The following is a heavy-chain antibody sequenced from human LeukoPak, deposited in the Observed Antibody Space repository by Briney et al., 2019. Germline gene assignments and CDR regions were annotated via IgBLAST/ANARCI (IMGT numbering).Heavy chain of an antibody. CDR3: ARPYEGGAFDI. CDR2: IYYSGST. V-gene: IGHV4-59*01. CDR1: GGSISSYY. D-gene: IGHD2-21*01. J-gene: IGHJ3*02. Sequence: SETLSLTCTVSGGSISSYYWSWIRQPPGKGLEWIGYIYYSGSTNYNPSLKSGVTISVDTSKNQVPLKLSSVTDADTAVYYCARPYEGGAFDIWGQGTMVTVSS.